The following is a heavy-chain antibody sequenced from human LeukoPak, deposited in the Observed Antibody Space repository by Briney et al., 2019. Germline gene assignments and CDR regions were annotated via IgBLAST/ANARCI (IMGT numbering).Heavy chain of an antibody. CDR3: ARVLRHFDWSPFDY. Sequence: PGGSLRLSCAASGFTFDDYAMSWVRHGPGKGLEWVSGISWIGSSTVHADSVKGGFTISRDNARNSLYLQMNSLRAEDTAFYYCARVLRHFDWSPFDYWGQGSLVTVSS. J-gene: IGHJ4*02. D-gene: IGHD3-9*01. CDR2: ISWIGSST. V-gene: IGHV3-20*04. CDR1: GFTFDDYA.